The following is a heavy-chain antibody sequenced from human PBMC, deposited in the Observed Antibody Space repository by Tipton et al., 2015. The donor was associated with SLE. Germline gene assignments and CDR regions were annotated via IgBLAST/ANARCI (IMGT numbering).Heavy chain of an antibody. V-gene: IGHV3-7*03. CDR2: IKQYGSEK. Sequence: SLRLSCAASGFTFSSYWMSWVRQAPGKGLEWVANIKQYGSEKHYVDSVKGRFTLSRDDARNSLYLQMNSLRAEDTALYYCARRGYSSSWYLGPFDIWGQGTMVTVSS. J-gene: IGHJ3*02. CDR3: ARRGYSSSWYLGPFDI. CDR1: GFTFSSYW. D-gene: IGHD6-13*01.